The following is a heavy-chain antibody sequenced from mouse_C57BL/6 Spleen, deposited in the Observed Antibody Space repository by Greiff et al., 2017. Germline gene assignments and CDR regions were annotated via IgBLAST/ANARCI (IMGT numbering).Heavy chain of an antibody. CDR2: IYPGDGDT. J-gene: IGHJ4*01. V-gene: IGHV1-82*01. CDR3: AKDYYGSSLMDY. Sequence: QVQLQQSGPELVKPGASVKISCKASGYAFSSSWMNWVKQRPGKGLEWIGRIYPGDGDTNYNGKFKGKATLTADKSSSTAYMQLSSLTSEDSAVYCCAKDYYGSSLMDYWGQGTSVTVSS. D-gene: IGHD1-1*01. CDR1: GYAFSSSW.